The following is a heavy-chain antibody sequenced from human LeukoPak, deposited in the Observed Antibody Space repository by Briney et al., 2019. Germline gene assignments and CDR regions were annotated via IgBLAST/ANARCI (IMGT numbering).Heavy chain of an antibody. V-gene: IGHV3-23*01. D-gene: IGHD3-9*01. Sequence: PGGSLRLSCVASGFTFSSYAMTWVRQAPGKGLEWVSAITGGGVTTYYADSVKGRFTISRDNSKNTLYLQMNNLRAEDTAIYYCAKAANYDILTGYYLDYWGQGTLVTVSS. CDR3: AKAANYDILTGYYLDY. J-gene: IGHJ4*02. CDR2: ITGGGVTT. CDR1: GFTFSSYA.